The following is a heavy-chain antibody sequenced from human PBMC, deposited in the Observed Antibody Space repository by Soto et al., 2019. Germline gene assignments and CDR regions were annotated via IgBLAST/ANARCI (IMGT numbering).Heavy chain of an antibody. D-gene: IGHD5-12*01. V-gene: IGHV3-15*01. CDR2: IKSKTDGGTK. CDR1: GFTFSNAW. J-gene: IGHJ4*02. Sequence: EVQLVESGGGLVKPGGSLRLSCAASGFTFSNAWMSWVRQAPGKGLEWVGRIKSKTDGGTKDYAAPVKGRFTISRDDSKNTLYLQMNSLKTEDTAVYYCTAGGGYSGYDLGYWGQGTLVTVSS. CDR3: TAGGGYSGYDLGY.